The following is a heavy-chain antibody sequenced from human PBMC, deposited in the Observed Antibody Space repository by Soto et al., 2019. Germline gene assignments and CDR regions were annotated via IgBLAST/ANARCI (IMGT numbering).Heavy chain of an antibody. V-gene: IGHV4-39*01. CDR2: IYYSGST. CDR1: GGSISTSAYY. Sequence: SETLSLTCTVSGGSISTSAYYWGWIRQAPGKGLEWIGSIYYSGSTYYNPSLKSRVTISVDTSKNQFSLKLSSMTAADTAVYYCARHGRYYDIGDLTDYWGQRSMVTVSS. CDR3: ARHGRYYDIGDLTDY. D-gene: IGHD3-22*01. J-gene: IGHJ4*02.